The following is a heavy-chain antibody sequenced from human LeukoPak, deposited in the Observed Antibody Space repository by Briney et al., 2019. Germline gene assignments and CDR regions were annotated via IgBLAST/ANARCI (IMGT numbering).Heavy chain of an antibody. CDR1: GYTFTSYD. CDR3: ARADYGGDY. CDR2: MNPNSGNT. Sequence: GASVKVSCKASGYTFTSYDINWVRQATGQGLEWMGWMNPNSGNTGYAQKFQGRITMTRNTSISTVYMELSSLKSGDTAVYYCARADYGGDYWGQGTLVTVSS. D-gene: IGHD3-16*01. V-gene: IGHV1-8*01. J-gene: IGHJ4*02.